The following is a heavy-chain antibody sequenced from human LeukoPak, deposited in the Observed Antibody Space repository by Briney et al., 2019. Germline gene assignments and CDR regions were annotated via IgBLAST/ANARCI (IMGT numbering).Heavy chain of an antibody. J-gene: IGHJ4*02. D-gene: IGHD2-15*01. Sequence: PGGSLRLSCAASGFTFSDHYMDWVRQAPGKGLEWVGRARSKVNRCGTEYAASVKGRFTITRDDSKDSLYLQMNSLKPEDTAVYYCARLKRYVATLDYWGQGTLVTVSS. CDR1: GFTFSDHY. CDR2: ARSKVNRCGT. CDR3: ARLKRYVATLDY. V-gene: IGHV3-72*01.